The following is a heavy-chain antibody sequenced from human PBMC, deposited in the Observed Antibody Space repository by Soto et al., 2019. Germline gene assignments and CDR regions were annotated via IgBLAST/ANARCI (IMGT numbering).Heavy chain of an antibody. CDR1: GFTFSSYG. D-gene: IGHD4-17*01. CDR3: AKTGMGLDYGDFDY. Sequence: GGSLRLSCAASGFTFSSYGMHWVRQAPGKGLEWVAVISYDGSNKYYADSVKGRFTISRDNSKNTLYLQMNSLRAEDTAAYYCAKTGMGLDYGDFDYWGQVTLVTVSS. J-gene: IGHJ4*02. V-gene: IGHV3-30*18. CDR2: ISYDGSNK.